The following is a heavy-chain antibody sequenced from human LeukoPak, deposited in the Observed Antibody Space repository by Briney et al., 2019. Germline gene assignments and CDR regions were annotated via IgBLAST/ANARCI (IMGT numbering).Heavy chain of an antibody. CDR2: IYSSGST. V-gene: IGHV4-4*07. Sequence: SETLSLTCTVSGGSISSYYWSWMRQPAGKGLEWLGRIYSSGSTAYNPSLRSRLTVSLDTSKNQLSLKLISVTAADTAVYYCARGGGSSWLSPLDYWGQGALVTVSS. J-gene: IGHJ4*02. D-gene: IGHD6-13*01. CDR1: GGSISSYY. CDR3: ARGGGSSWLSPLDY.